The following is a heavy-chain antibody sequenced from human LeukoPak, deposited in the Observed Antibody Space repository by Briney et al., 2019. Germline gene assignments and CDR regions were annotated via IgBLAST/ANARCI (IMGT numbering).Heavy chain of an antibody. CDR2: MNPNSGNT. CDR1: GYTFTSYN. D-gene: IGHD3-22*01. Sequence: ASEKVSCKASGYTFTSYNINWVRQATRQALERVGWMNPNSGNTGYAQKFQGRDTMTRNTSISTDYKDLSSLRSEDTAVYYCARGPPQRVAWYYYDSSGYYYDWGQGTLVTVSA. J-gene: IGHJ4*02. V-gene: IGHV1-8*02. CDR3: ARGPPQRVAWYYYDSSGYYYD.